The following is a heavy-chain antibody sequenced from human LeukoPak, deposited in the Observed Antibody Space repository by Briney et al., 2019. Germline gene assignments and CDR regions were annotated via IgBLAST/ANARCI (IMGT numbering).Heavy chain of an antibody. CDR3: ARGIESYGDYGY. CDR2: MYNSGST. V-gene: IGHV4-59*01. D-gene: IGHD4-17*01. Sequence: PSETLSLTCTVSGGSISGSYWSWIRHPPGKGMEWIAYMYNSGSTNYNPSLKSRVTISIDTSKNQFSLKLSSLTAADTAIYYCARGIESYGDYGYWGQGILVTVSS. J-gene: IGHJ4*02. CDR1: GGSISGSY.